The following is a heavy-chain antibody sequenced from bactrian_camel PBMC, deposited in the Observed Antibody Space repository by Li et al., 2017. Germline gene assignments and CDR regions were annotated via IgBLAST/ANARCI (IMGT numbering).Heavy chain of an antibody. V-gene: IGHV3S26*01. CDR3: ATGPGPFCLEQARYDV. CDR1: GATASSYC. CDR2: FDRDGST. Sequence: HVQLVESGGGSVQAGGSLRLSCAASGATASSYCLGWVRQAPGKEREGVAAFDRDGSTSYVDSVKGRFTISTDYTKNTAYLKMDGLKPDDTAKYICATGPGPFCLEQARYDVWGQGTQVTVS. J-gene: IGHJ4*01. D-gene: IGHD8*01.